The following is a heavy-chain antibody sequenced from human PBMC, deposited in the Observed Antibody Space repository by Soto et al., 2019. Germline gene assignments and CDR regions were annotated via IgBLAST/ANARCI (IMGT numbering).Heavy chain of an antibody. J-gene: IGHJ4*02. Sequence: PSGTLSLTCTVSGGSISSYYWSWIRQPPGKGLEWIGYIYYSGSTNYNPSLKSRVTISVDTSKNQFSLKLSSVTAADTAVYYWARHRRLGESFDYGGKGPLVTVSS. CDR3: ARHRRLGESFDY. D-gene: IGHD4-17*01. CDR1: GGSISSYY. V-gene: IGHV4-59*08. CDR2: IYYSGST.